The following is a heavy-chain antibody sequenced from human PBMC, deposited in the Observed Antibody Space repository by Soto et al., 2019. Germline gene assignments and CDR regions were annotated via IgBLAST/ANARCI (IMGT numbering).Heavy chain of an antibody. J-gene: IGHJ4*02. CDR3: ARASYHDSSGYPNSLDY. D-gene: IGHD3-22*01. CDR2: INHSGST. CDR1: GGSFSGYY. Sequence: SETLSLTCAVYGGSFSGYYWSWIRQPPGKGLEWIGEINHSGSTNYNPSLKSRVTILVDTSKNQFSLKLSSVTAADTAVYYCARASYHDSSGYPNSLDYWGQGILVTVSS. V-gene: IGHV4-34*01.